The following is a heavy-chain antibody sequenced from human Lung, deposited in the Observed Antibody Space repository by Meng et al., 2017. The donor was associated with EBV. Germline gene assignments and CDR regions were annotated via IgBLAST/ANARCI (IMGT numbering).Heavy chain of an antibody. Sequence: QVPLQQWGGGLVKPSEALSLPVGVYGTSFSDYFWTYIRQPPGKGLQWIGEINHSGSTNYNPSLKSRVTLSVDTSKNQFSLKLTSVTAADTAVYYCARAPPYYYASSGYFFDAWGLGSLVTVSS. CDR2: INHSGST. CDR1: GTSFSDYF. V-gene: IGHV4-34*02. CDR3: ARAPPYYYASSGYFFDA. D-gene: IGHD3-22*01. J-gene: IGHJ4*02.